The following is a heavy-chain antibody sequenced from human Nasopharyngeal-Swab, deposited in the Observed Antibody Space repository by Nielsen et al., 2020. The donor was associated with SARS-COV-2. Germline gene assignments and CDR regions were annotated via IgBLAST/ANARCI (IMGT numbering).Heavy chain of an antibody. CDR2: IYYSGST. V-gene: IGHV4-39*07. Sequence: WIRQPSGKGLEWIGSIYYSGSTYYNPSLKSRVTISVDTSKNQFSLKLSSVTAADTAVYYCASSIRYSGYDLGFDYWGQGTLVTVSS. D-gene: IGHD5-12*01. J-gene: IGHJ4*02. CDR3: ASSIRYSGYDLGFDY.